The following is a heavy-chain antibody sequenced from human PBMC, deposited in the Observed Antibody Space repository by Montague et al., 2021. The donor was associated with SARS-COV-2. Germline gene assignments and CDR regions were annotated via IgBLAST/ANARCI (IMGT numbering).Heavy chain of an antibody. D-gene: IGHD3-22*01. J-gene: IGHJ4*02. CDR2: IFYSGSA. V-gene: IGHV4-39*01. Sequence: SETLSLTCAVSGGSINSSTYYWVWIRQPPGKGLEWVGTIFYSGSAYYNPSLKSRVTVSVDTSKNQFSLKLSSVTAADTAVYYCATHQSGTMMAYWGQGTLVTVPS. CDR3: ATHQSGTMMAY. CDR1: GGSINSSTYY.